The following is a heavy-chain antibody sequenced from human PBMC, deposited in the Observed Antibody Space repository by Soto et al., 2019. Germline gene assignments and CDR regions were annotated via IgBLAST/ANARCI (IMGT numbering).Heavy chain of an antibody. Sequence: GASVKVSCKASGYTFSGYYMHWVRQAPGQGLEWMGWINPNSGGTNYAQKFQGWVTMTRDTSISTAYMELIRLTSDDTAVYYCARVGFGEFYYDYWGQGTLVTVSS. CDR1: GYTFSGYY. J-gene: IGHJ4*02. CDR2: INPNSGGT. V-gene: IGHV1-2*04. CDR3: ARVGFGEFYYDY. D-gene: IGHD3-10*01.